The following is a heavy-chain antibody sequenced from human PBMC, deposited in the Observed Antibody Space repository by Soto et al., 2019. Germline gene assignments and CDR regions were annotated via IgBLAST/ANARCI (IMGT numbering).Heavy chain of an antibody. Sequence: PSETLSLTCTVSGGSISSGGYYWSWIRQHPGKGLEWIGYIYYSGSTYYNPSLKSRVTISVDTSKNQFSLKLSSVTAADTAVYYCAREVAGDILTGQRTRTLDYWGPGTLVTVSS. D-gene: IGHD3-9*01. J-gene: IGHJ4*02. CDR1: GGSISSGGYY. V-gene: IGHV4-31*03. CDR2: IYYSGST. CDR3: AREVAGDILTGQRTRTLDY.